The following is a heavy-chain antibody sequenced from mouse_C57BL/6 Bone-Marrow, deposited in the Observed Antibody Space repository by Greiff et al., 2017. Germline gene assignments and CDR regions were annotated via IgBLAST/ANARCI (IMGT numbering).Heavy chain of an antibody. Sequence: QVTLKESGPGILQPSQTLSLTCSFSGFSLSTFGMGVGWLRQPSGKGLEWLAHIWWDDDKYYKPALKSRRTISKNTSKNQVFLQIANVDAADTATYYGARGTYYYDSSRFDYWGQGTTLTVSS. D-gene: IGHD1-1*01. CDR3: ARGTYYYDSSRFDY. CDR2: IWWDDDK. CDR1: GFSLSTFGMG. J-gene: IGHJ2*01. V-gene: IGHV8-8*01.